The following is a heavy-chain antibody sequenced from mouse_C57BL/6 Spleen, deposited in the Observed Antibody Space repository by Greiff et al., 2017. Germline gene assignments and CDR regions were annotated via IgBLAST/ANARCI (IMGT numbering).Heavy chain of an antibody. CDR2: IYPSDSET. Sequence: QVQLQQPGAELVRPGSSVKLSCKASGYTFTSYWMDWVKQRPGQGLEWIGNIYPSDSETHYNQKFKDKATLTVDKSSSTAYMQLSSLTSEDSAVYYCARGVVATGTGAYWGQGTLVTVSA. CDR1: GYTFTSYW. J-gene: IGHJ3*01. V-gene: IGHV1-61*01. D-gene: IGHD1-1*01. CDR3: ARGVVATGTGAY.